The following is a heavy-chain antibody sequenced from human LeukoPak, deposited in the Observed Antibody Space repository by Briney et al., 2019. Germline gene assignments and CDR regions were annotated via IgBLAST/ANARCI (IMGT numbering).Heavy chain of an antibody. J-gene: IGHJ4*02. CDR3: ARVGHSSSWYSPITVQWLVLYSFDY. D-gene: IGHD6-13*01. Sequence: SETLSLTCTVSGGSISSSSYYWGWIRQPPGKGLEWIGEIYHSGSTNYNPSLKSRVTISVDKSKNQFSLKLSSVTAADTAVYYCARVGHSSSWYSPITVQWLVLYSFDYWGQGTLVTVSS. V-gene: IGHV4-39*07. CDR2: IYHSGST. CDR1: GGSISSSSYY.